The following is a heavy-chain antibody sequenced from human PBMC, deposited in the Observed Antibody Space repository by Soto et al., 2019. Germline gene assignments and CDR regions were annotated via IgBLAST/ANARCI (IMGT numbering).Heavy chain of an antibody. CDR3: AKSGYSYVTYYFDY. D-gene: IGHD5-18*01. V-gene: IGHV4-39*01. CDR2: IYYSGST. CDR1: GGFISSSSYY. Sequence: QLQLQESGPGLVKPSETLSLTCTVSGGFISSSSYYWGWIRQPPGKGLEWIGSIYYSGSTYYNPSLKSRVTISVDTSKNQFSLKLSSVAAADTAVYYCAKSGYSYVTYYFDYWGQGTLVTVSS. J-gene: IGHJ4*02.